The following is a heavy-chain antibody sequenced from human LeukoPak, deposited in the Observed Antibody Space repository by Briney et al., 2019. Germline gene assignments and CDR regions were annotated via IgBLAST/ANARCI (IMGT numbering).Heavy chain of an antibody. CDR1: GGSISSYY. CDR2: IYYSGST. Sequence: PSETLSLTCTVSGGSISSYYWSWIRQPPGKGLEWIGYIYYSGSTNYNPSLKSRVTISVDTSKNQFSLKLSSVTAADTAVYYCARDRYLPPPGAHNWSDPGGQEPLVPVSS. D-gene: IGHD1-1*01. V-gene: IGHV4-59*01. CDR3: ARDRYLPPPGAHNWSDP. J-gene: IGHJ5*02.